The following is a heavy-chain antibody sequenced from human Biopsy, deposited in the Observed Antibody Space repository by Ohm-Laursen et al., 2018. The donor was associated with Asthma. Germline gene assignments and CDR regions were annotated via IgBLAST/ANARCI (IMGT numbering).Heavy chain of an antibody. CDR2: TSYDGANN. Sequence: SLRLSCAASGFSFHNYPMHWVRQAPGKGLEWVALTSYDGANNYYADSVKGRFAISRDNSENTVSLQMNSLTTADTAVYYCARSKVAGRSYYFDYWGQGTLVTVSS. J-gene: IGHJ4*02. V-gene: IGHV3-30*09. CDR3: ARSKVAGRSYYFDY. D-gene: IGHD6-19*01. CDR1: GFSFHNYP.